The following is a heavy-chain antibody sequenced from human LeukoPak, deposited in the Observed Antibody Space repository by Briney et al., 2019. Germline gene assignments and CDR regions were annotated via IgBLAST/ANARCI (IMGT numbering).Heavy chain of an antibody. V-gene: IGHV4-61*02. Sequence: SQTLSLTCSVPGGSISSGSYYWSWIRQPAGKGLEWIGRIYTSGSTNYNPSLKSRVTISVDTSKNQVSMKLSSVTAADTAVYYCARAHSRAHYGDYRSGAFDIWGQGTMVTVSS. CDR1: GGSISSGSYY. CDR3: ARAHSRAHYGDYRSGAFDI. J-gene: IGHJ3*02. CDR2: IYTSGST. D-gene: IGHD4-17*01.